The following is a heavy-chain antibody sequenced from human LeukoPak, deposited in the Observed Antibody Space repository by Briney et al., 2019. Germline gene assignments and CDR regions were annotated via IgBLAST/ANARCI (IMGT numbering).Heavy chain of an antibody. D-gene: IGHD1-26*01. V-gene: IGHV4-34*01. CDR1: GGSFSGYY. CDR3: ASGGATPIDY. CDR2: INHSGST. J-gene: IGHJ4*02. Sequence: SETLSLTCAVYGGSFSGYYWSWIRQPPGQGLEWIGEINHSGSTNYNPSLKSRVTISVDTSKNQFSLKLSSVTAADTAVYYCASGGATPIDYWGQGTLVTVSS.